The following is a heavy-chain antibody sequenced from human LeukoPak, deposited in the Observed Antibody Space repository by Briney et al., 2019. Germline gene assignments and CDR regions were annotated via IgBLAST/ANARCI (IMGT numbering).Heavy chain of an antibody. Sequence: GGSLRLSCAASGFTFSSYATSWVRQAPGKRLEWVSAISGSGGSTYYADSVKGRFTISRDDSKNTLYLQMNSLRAEDTAVYYCAKCSSSWSGYSWIDYWGQGTLVTVSS. CDR2: ISGSGGST. CDR1: GFTFSSYA. J-gene: IGHJ4*02. V-gene: IGHV3-23*01. CDR3: AKCSSSWSGYSWIDY. D-gene: IGHD3-3*01.